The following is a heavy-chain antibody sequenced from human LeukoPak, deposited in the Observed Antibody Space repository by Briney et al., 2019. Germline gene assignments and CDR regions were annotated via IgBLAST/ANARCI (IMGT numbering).Heavy chain of an antibody. CDR3: ARTRGYSYGGWFDP. D-gene: IGHD5-18*01. V-gene: IGHV1-2*04. J-gene: IGHJ5*02. CDR1: GYTFSAYS. Sequence: GASVKVSCKASGYTFSAYSIHWVRQAPGQGLEWMGWINPDSGDTNYAQKFQGWVTMTRDTSISTAYMEVSSLRSEDTAVYYCARTRGYSYGGWFDPWGQGTLVTVSS. CDR2: INPDSGDT.